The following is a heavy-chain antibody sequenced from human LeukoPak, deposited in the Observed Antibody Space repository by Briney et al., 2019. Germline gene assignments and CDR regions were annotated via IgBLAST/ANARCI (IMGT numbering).Heavy chain of an antibody. V-gene: IGHV4-59*02. Sequence: PSETLSLTCTVSGGSVSNDYWSWVRQPPGKALEWIGNIYYSGSTNYNPSLKSRVTISLDTANNQFSLKLSSVTAADTAVYYRAGTSKWLAFDYWGQGTLVTVSS. CDR2: IYYSGST. CDR1: GGSVSNDY. CDR3: AGTSKWLAFDY. D-gene: IGHD6-19*01. J-gene: IGHJ4*02.